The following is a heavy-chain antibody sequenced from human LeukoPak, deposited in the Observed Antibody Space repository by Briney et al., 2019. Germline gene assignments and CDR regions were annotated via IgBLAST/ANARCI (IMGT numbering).Heavy chain of an antibody. CDR2: IYYSGST. Sequence: PSETLSLTCTVSGGSISSYYWSWIRQPPGQGLGWIGDIYYSGSTNYNPSLKSRVTISLDTSKNQYSLKLSSVTAADTAVYYCARAGPCTSCYYYYYMDVWGKGTTVTVSS. V-gene: IGHV4-59*01. CDR1: GGSISSYY. D-gene: IGHD2-2*01. CDR3: ARAGPCTSCYYYYYMDV. J-gene: IGHJ6*03.